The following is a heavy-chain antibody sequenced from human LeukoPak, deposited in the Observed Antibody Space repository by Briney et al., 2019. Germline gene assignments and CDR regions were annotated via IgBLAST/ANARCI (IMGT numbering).Heavy chain of an antibody. D-gene: IGHD4-17*01. CDR3: AKTTGLRLLTPFDY. Sequence: GGSLRLPCAASGFTFSGYAMDWVRQAPGKGLEWVSAISGGGGTTYYTDSVKGRFTVSRDNSKNTLYLQMNSLRAEDTAVYYCAKTTGLRLLTPFDYWGQGTLVTVSS. V-gene: IGHV3-23*01. CDR2: ISGGGGTT. CDR1: GFTFSGYA. J-gene: IGHJ4*02.